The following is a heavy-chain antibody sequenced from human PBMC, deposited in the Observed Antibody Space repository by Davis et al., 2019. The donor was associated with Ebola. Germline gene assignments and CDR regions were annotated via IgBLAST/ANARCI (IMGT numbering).Heavy chain of an antibody. CDR3: ARTPGQKYLQSFDY. V-gene: IGHV1-18*04. Sequence: ASVKVSCKASGYIFSYYGISWVRQAPGQGLAWMGWIGPYKENTYYAQKVQGRVTMTKDTSTSTAYMELRSLRSDDTAVYYCARTPGQKYLQSFDYCAQGTLFTVSS. CDR1: GYIFSYYG. CDR2: IGPYKENT. J-gene: IGHJ4*02. D-gene: IGHD4-11*01.